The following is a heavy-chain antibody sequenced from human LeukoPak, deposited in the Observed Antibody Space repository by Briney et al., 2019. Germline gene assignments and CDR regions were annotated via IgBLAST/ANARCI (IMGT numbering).Heavy chain of an antibody. Sequence: SGTLSLTCAVSGGSISSSNWWSWIRQPPGKELEWIGYIYYSGSTNYNPSLKSRVTISVDTSKNQFSLKLSSVTAADTAVYYCARVTGYSGYPYYFDYWGQGTLVTVSS. CDR2: IYYSGST. D-gene: IGHD5-12*01. CDR1: GGSISSSNW. CDR3: ARVTGYSGYPYYFDY. V-gene: IGHV4-61*01. J-gene: IGHJ4*02.